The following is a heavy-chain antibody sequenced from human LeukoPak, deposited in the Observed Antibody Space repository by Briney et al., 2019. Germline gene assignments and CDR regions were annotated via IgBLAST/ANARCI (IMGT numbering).Heavy chain of an antibody. D-gene: IGHD6-19*01. CDR1: GGSVSSGGYS. V-gene: IGHV4-30-2*01. J-gene: IGHJ4*02. CDR3: ARSDLSSGWYYFDY. Sequence: SETLSLTRAVSGGSVSSGGYSWSWIRQPPGKGREWIGYIYHGGSTYYNPSLKSRVTISVDRSKNQFSLKLRSVTAADTAVYYCARSDLSSGWYYFDYWGQGTLVTVSS. CDR2: IYHGGST.